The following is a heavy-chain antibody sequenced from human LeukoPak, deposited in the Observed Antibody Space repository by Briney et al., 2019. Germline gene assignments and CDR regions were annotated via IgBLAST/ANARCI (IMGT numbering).Heavy chain of an antibody. V-gene: IGHV4-34*01. CDR3: ARGRRVGNRPFDY. Sequence: PLETLSLTCAVYGGSFSGYYWSWIRQPPGKGLEWIGEINHSGSTNYNPSLKSRVTISVDTSKNQFSLKLSSVTAADTAVYYCARGRRVGNRPFDYWGQGTLVTVSS. CDR2: INHSGST. CDR1: GGSFSGYY. D-gene: IGHD6-6*01. J-gene: IGHJ4*02.